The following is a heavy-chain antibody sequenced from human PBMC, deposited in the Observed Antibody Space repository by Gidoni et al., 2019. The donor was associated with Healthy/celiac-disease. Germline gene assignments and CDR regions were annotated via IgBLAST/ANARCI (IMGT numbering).Heavy chain of an antibody. J-gene: IGHJ4*02. V-gene: IGHV4-59*01. Sequence: QVQLQESGPGVVKPSETLSLTCTVSGGSISSYYWSWIRQPPGKGLEWIGYIYYSGSTNYNPSLKSRVTISVDTSKNQFSLKLSSVTAADTAVYYCARVGYYDSSGHDYWGQGTLVTVSS. CDR2: IYYSGST. D-gene: IGHD3-22*01. CDR3: ARVGYYDSSGHDY. CDR1: GGSISSYY.